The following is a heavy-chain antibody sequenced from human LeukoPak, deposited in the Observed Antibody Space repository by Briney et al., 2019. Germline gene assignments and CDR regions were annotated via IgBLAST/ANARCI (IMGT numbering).Heavy chain of an antibody. V-gene: IGHV4-4*07. Sequence: SETLSLTCSVSGASIRSHYWSWIRQPAGKGLEWNGHIYISGSTNYNPSLKGRVPISVDTSKNQFSLKLSSLTAADTAVYYCARVHCIGHSCYVDYWGQGALVTVSS. CDR2: IYISGST. CDR1: GASIRSHY. CDR3: ARVHCIGHSCYVDY. D-gene: IGHD2-15*01. J-gene: IGHJ4*02.